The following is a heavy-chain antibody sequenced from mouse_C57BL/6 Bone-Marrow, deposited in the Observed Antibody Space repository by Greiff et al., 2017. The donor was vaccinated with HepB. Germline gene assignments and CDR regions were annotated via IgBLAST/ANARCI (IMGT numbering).Heavy chain of an antibody. CDR3: ARWLLQAY. J-gene: IGHJ3*01. CDR1: GYTFTSYG. Sequence: VKLQQSGAELARPGASVKLSCKASGYTFTSYGISWVKQRTGQGLEWIGEIYPRSGNTYYNEKFKGKATLTADKSYSTAYMELRSLTSEDSAVYFCARWLLQAYWGQGTLVTVSA. V-gene: IGHV1-81*01. D-gene: IGHD2-3*01. CDR2: IYPRSGNT.